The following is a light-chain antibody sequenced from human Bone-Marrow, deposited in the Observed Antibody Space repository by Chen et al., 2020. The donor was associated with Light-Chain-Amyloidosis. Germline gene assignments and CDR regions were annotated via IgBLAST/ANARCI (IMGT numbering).Light chain of an antibody. J-gene: IGLJ2*01. CDR1: DLPTKY. CDR2: RDT. CDR3: QSADSSGTYEVI. V-gene: IGLV3-25*03. Sequence: SYELTQPPSVSVSPGQTARITCSGDDLPTKYAYWYQQKPGQAPVLVIHRDTERPSGISERFSGSSSGRTATLPISGVQAEDEADYHCQSADSSGTYEVIFGGGTKPTVL.